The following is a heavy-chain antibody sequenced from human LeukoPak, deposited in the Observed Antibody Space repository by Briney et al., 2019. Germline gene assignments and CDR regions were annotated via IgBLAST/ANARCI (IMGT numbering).Heavy chain of an antibody. CDR2: IYPGDSDT. J-gene: IGHJ3*02. CDR3: ARHQVEMATISAFDI. Sequence: GESLKISCQGSGSSFTTYWIGWVRQLPGKGLEWMGIIYPGDSDTRYSPSFQGQVTISADKSISTAYLQWSSLKASDTAMYYCARHQVEMATISAFDIWGQGTMVTVSS. V-gene: IGHV5-51*01. D-gene: IGHD5-24*01. CDR1: GSSFTTYW.